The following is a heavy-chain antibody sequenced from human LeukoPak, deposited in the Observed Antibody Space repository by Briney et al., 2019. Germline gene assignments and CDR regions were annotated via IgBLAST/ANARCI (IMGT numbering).Heavy chain of an antibody. CDR3: AKGPLRSFDY. J-gene: IGHJ4*02. CDR2: IRNDGSNK. CDR1: GFTFSSYG. Sequence: GGSLRLSCAASGFTFSSYGMHCVRQAPGKGLEWVAIIRNDGSNKYYAVSVKGRFTISRDNSKNTLYLQMNSLRAEDTAVYYCAKGPLRSFDYWGQGTLVTVS. D-gene: IGHD4-17*01. V-gene: IGHV3-30*02.